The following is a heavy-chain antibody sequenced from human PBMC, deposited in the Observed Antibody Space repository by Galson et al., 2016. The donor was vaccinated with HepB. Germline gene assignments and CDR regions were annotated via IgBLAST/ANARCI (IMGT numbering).Heavy chain of an antibody. D-gene: IGHD4-17*01. CDR3: ARTQFVRGFFTVTTQSHLDY. Sequence: SLRLSCAVSGFTLTASAMNWVRQAPGKGLEWIAYIGATNGAIFYADSVKGRFTISKDNAKDSLFLQMNSLRVDDTAVYYCARTQFVRGFFTVTTQSHLDYWGQGALVTVS. V-gene: IGHV3-48*01. CDR1: GFTLTASA. J-gene: IGHJ4*02. CDR2: IGATNGAI.